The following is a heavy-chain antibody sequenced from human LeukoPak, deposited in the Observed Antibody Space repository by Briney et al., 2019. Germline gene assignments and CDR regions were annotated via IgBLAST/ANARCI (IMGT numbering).Heavy chain of an antibody. D-gene: IGHD3-3*01. V-gene: IGHV4-4*07. CDR2: IYPGESIYASENT. CDR3: ARGRSGSRANFDY. Sequence: PSETLSLTCSVSGVSISAYYWSWIRQPAGKGLEWIGRIYPGESIYASENTNYNPSLKSRVTISVDTSKNQFSLKLSSVTAADTAVYYCARGRSGSRANFDYWGQGTLVTVSS. J-gene: IGHJ4*02. CDR1: GVSISAYY.